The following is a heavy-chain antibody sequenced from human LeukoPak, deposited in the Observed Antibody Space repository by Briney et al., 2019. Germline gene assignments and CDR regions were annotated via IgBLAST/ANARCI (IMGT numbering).Heavy chain of an antibody. CDR2: IYYSGST. V-gene: IGHV4-59*08. CDR1: GGSISSYY. CDR3: ASRAYGSGSFFDY. Sequence: SETLSLTCTVSGGSISSYYCRWIRQPPGKGLEWIGYIYYSGSTNYNPSLKSRVTISVDTSKNQFSLKLSSVTAADTAVYYCASRAYGSGSFFDYWGQGTLVTVSS. D-gene: IGHD3-10*01. J-gene: IGHJ4*02.